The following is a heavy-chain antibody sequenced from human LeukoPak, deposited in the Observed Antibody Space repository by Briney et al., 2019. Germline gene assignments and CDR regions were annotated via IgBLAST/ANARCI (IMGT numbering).Heavy chain of an antibody. J-gene: IGHJ4*02. V-gene: IGHV3-15*01. CDR1: GFTFSNAW. Sequence: GGSLRLSCAASGFTFSNAWMRWVRQAPGKGLEWVGRIKSKTDGGTTEYAAPVKGRFTISRDDSKNTLYLQMNSLKTEDTAVYYCTTGYCSSTSCYYFDYWGQGTLVTVSS. D-gene: IGHD2-2*01. CDR2: IKSKTDGGTT. CDR3: TTGYCSSTSCYYFDY.